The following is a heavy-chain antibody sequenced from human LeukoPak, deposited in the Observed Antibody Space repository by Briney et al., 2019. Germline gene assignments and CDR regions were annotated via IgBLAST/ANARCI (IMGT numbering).Heavy chain of an antibody. Sequence: GGSLRLSCAASGFAFSSYTMSWVRQAPGKGLRWVSAVSGSGSITSHSDSVRGRFTISRDNSKSTLYLQMNSLRAEDTAVYYCANLGLDSLDVWGQGTTVTVSS. CDR3: ANLGLDSLDV. CDR2: VSGSGSIT. D-gene: IGHD3-16*01. V-gene: IGHV3-23*01. J-gene: IGHJ6*02. CDR1: GFAFSSYT.